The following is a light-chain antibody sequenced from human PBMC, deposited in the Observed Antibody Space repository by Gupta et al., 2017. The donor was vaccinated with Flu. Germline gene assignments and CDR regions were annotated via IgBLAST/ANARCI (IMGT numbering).Light chain of an antibody. CDR1: GSDVGTYNR. V-gene: IGLV2-18*02. CDR3: SSYTTTYTFV. Sequence: QSALTQPPSVSGSPGQSVNISCTGTGSDVGTYNRVSWYRQPPGTAPKLIIYEVSNRPSGVPDRFSGAKSGNTASLTISGLQGEDEADYYCSSYTTTYTFVFGTGTKVTVL. CDR2: EVS. J-gene: IGLJ1*01.